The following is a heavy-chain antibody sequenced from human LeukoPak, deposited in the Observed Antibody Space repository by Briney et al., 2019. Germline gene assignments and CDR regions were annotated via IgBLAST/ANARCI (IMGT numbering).Heavy chain of an antibody. Sequence: PGGSLRLSCAASGFTFSSYWMSWVRQAPGKGLEWVANIKQDGSEKYYVDSVKGRFTISRDNAKNSLYLQMNSLRAEDTAVYYWGRGYYVILPGYLSLGVDYWGQGPLVTVSS. CDR1: GFTFSSYW. D-gene: IGHD3-9*01. CDR3: GRGYYVILPGYLSLGVDY. V-gene: IGHV3-7*04. J-gene: IGHJ4*02. CDR2: IKQDGSEK.